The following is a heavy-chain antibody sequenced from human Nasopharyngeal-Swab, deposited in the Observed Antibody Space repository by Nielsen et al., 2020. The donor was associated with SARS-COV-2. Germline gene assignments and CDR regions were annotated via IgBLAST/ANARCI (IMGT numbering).Heavy chain of an antibody. CDR3: ARGGGGYPRDAFDI. D-gene: IGHD3-22*01. V-gene: IGHV4-59*01. J-gene: IGHJ3*02. CDR2: IYYSGST. Sequence: RQAPGKGLEWIGYIYYSGSTNYNPSLKSRVTISVDTSKNQFSLKLSSVTAADTAVYYCARGGGGYPRDAFDIWGQGTMVTVS.